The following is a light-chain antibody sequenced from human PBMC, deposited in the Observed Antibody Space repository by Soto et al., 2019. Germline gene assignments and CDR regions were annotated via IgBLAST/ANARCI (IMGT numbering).Light chain of an antibody. V-gene: IGKV3-15*01. CDR3: QQYNNWWT. J-gene: IGKJ1*01. Sequence: EIVMTQSPATLSVSPGERATLSCRASQSVSNNLAWYQKKPGQAPRLLIYGASTRATGMPARFSGSGSGTEFTLTTSRLQSEDFAVYYCQQYNNWWTFGQGTRVEIK. CDR2: GAS. CDR1: QSVSNN.